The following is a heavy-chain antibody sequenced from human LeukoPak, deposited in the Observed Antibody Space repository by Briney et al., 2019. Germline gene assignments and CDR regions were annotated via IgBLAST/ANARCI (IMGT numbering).Heavy chain of an antibody. V-gene: IGHV4-4*07. CDR1: GGSISSYY. CDR2: IYTSGST. CDR3: ARESSDSSGYPNDY. D-gene: IGHD3-22*01. J-gene: IGHJ4*02. Sequence: SETLSLTCTVSGGSISSYYWSWIRQPAGKGLEWIGRIYTSGSTNYNPSLKSRVTMSVDTSKNQFSLKLSSVTAADTAVYYCARESSDSSGYPNDYWGQGTLVTVSS.